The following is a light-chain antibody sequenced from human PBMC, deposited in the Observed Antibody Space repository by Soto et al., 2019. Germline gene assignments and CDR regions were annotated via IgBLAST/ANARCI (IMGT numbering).Light chain of an antibody. CDR2: DVS. CDR1: RSDVGVYNY. CDR3: CSYGGGYTPLV. V-gene: IGLV2-11*01. J-gene: IGLJ2*01. Sequence: QSALTQPRSVSASPGQSVTLSCTGSRSDVGVYNYVSWYQQHPDKAPKLMIYDVSKRPSGVPGRFSGSKSGNTASLTISGLQAEDEADYYCCSYGGGYTPLVFGGGTKVTVL.